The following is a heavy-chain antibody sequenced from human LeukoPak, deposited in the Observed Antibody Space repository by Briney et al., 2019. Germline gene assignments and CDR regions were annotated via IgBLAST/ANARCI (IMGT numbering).Heavy chain of an antibody. V-gene: IGHV1-2*02. CDR1: GYTFTGYY. Sequence: ASVKVSCKASGYTFTGYYMHWVRQAPGQGLEWMGWINPNSGGTNYAQKFQGRVTMTRDTSISTAYMELSRLRSDGTAVYYCARELTLYDSRWFDPWGQGTLVTVSS. D-gene: IGHD3-22*01. CDR2: INPNSGGT. CDR3: ARELTLYDSRWFDP. J-gene: IGHJ5*02.